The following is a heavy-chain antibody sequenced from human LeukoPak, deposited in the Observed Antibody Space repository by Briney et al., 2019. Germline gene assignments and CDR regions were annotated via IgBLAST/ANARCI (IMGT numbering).Heavy chain of an antibody. D-gene: IGHD1-7*01. J-gene: IGHJ4*02. Sequence: SQTLSLTCTVSGGSISSGDYYWSWIRQPPGKGLEWIGYIYYSGSTYYNPSLKSRVAISVDTSKNQFSLKLSSVTAADTAVYYCARVYNWNYRVDYWGQGTLVTVSS. CDR1: GGSISSGDYY. CDR3: ARVYNWNYRVDY. V-gene: IGHV4-30-4*01. CDR2: IYYSGST.